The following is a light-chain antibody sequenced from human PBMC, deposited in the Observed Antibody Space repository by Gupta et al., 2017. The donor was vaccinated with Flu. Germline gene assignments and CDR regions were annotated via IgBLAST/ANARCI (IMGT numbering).Light chain of an antibody. V-gene: IGKV3D-15*01. J-gene: IGKJ4*01. CDR2: DAS. CDR1: QSVSGN. Sequence: EIILTQSPATLSASTGEKVTLSCRASQSVSGNLAWYRQEPGQAPRLLIHDASTRASGVPARFIGSGSGTEFTLTIRSLQSVDFAIYYCQHYHDWPLTFGGGTKVVLK. CDR3: QHYHDWPLT.